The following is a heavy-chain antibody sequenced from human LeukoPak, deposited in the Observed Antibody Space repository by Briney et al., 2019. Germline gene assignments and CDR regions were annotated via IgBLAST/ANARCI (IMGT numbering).Heavy chain of an antibody. Sequence: GASVKVSCKVSGYTLTELSMHWVRQAPGKGLEWMGGFDPEDGETIYAQKFQGRVTMTEDTSTDTAYMELSSLRSEDTAVYYCATAKAYNWREHAIVFDYWGQGTLVTVSS. CDR3: ATAKAYNWREHAIVFDY. D-gene: IGHD1-20*01. CDR2: FDPEDGET. V-gene: IGHV1-24*01. CDR1: GYTLTELS. J-gene: IGHJ4*02.